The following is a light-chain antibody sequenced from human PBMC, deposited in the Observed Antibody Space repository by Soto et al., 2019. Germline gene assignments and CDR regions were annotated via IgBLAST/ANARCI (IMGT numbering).Light chain of an antibody. CDR3: QVWDSSTDDLYV. J-gene: IGLJ1*01. CDR1: NIGSNS. CDR2: ADS. V-gene: IGLV3-21*02. Sequence: SYELTQPPSVSVAPGQTAIVTCDENNIGSNSVHWYQQKPGRAPVLVVYADSDRPSGVPERFSGSNSGNTATLTISRVEAGDEADYYCQVWDSSTDDLYVFGPGTKVTVL.